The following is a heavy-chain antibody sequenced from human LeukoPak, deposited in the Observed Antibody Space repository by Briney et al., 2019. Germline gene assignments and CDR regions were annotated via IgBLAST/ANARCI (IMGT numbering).Heavy chain of an antibody. V-gene: IGHV4-34*01. CDR2: INHSGST. D-gene: IGHD4-17*01. CDR1: GGSFTDYY. Sequence: KTSETLSLTCAVYGGSFTDYYWTWIRQPPGKGLEWIGEINHSGSTNYNPSLKRRVTISVDTSKNQFSLKLSSVTAADTAVYYCARTSYGDENYYYYYMDVWGKGTTVTVSS. J-gene: IGHJ6*03. CDR3: ARTSYGDENYYYYYMDV.